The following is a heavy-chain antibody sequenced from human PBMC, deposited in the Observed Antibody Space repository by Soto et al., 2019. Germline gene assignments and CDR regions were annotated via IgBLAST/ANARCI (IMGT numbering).Heavy chain of an antibody. Sequence: LSLTCAVSGGSITSNWWSWVRQPPGKGLEWIGEIYHNGRFNYNPSLRSRVTISVDTSKNQFSLKLCSDYGSGSPPGFNCFDPWGQGTLVTVSS. CDR1: GGSITSNW. CDR3: CFDP. D-gene: IGHD3-10*01. CDR2: IYHNGRF. V-gene: IGHV4-4*01. J-gene: IGHJ5*02.